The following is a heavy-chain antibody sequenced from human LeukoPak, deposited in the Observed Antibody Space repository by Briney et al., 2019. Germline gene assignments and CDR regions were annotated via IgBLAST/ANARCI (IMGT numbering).Heavy chain of an antibody. CDR1: GFTFSSYA. J-gene: IGHJ6*02. Sequence: GGSLRLSCAASGFTFSSYAMHWVRQGPGKGLEWVAVISYDGSNKYYADSVKGRFTISRDNSKNTLYLQMNSLRAEDTAVYYCARDNYCSSTSCYLYYYYYGMDVWGQGTTVTVSS. D-gene: IGHD2-2*01. CDR2: ISYDGSNK. V-gene: IGHV3-30-3*01. CDR3: ARDNYCSSTSCYLYYYYYGMDV.